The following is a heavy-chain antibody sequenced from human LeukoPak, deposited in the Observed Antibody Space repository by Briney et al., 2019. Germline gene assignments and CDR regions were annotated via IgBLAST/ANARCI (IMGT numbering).Heavy chain of an antibody. D-gene: IGHD2-15*01. CDR2: IYYSGST. J-gene: IGHJ4*02. CDR3: AGGYYYFDY. CDR1: GASISSYF. V-gene: IGHV4-59*08. Sequence: SGTLSLTCAVSGASISSYFWSWIRQPPGKGLEWIGYIYYSGSTNYNPSLKSRVTISMDTSKTQFSLRLSSVTAADTAVYYCAGGYYYFDYWGQGTLVTVSS.